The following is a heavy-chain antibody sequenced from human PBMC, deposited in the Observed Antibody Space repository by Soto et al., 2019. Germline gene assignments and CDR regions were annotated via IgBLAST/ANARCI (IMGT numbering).Heavy chain of an antibody. J-gene: IGHJ5*02. CDR3: ARGGHGVKVVPEPAGSPHRASNWFDP. Sequence: PSETLSLTCAVYGGSFSGYYWSWIRQPPGKGLEWIGEINHSGSTNYNPSLKSRVTISVDTSKNQFSLKLSSVTAADTAVYYCARGGHGVKVVPEPAGSPHRASNWFDPWGQGTLVTVSS. D-gene: IGHD2-2*01. CDR1: GGSFSGYY. V-gene: IGHV4-34*01. CDR2: INHSGST.